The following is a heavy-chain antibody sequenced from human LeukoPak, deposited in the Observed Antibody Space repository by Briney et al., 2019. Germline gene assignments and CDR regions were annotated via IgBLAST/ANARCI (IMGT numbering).Heavy chain of an antibody. CDR2: ISAYNGNT. J-gene: IGHJ5*02. CDR1: GYTCTSYG. CDR3: ARVPYSSGWYNWFDP. D-gene: IGHD6-19*01. Sequence: ASVKVSCTASGYTCTSYGISWVRQAPGQGLGWMGWISAYNGNTNYAQKLQGRLTMTTDTSTSTAYMELRSLRSDDTAVYYCARVPYSSGWYNWFDPWGQGTLVTVSS. V-gene: IGHV1-18*01.